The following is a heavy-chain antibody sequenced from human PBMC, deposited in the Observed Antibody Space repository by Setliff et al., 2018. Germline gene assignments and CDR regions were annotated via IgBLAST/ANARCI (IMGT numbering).Heavy chain of an antibody. Sequence: PGESLKISCKGSGYRFTTYWIAWVRQKPGKGLEWMGIVYPGDSDTQYSPSFQGQVTFSSDKSINTAYLHWSSLKATDTAMYYCARHGNVDTFDYWGQGTLVTVSS. CDR1: GYRFTTYW. D-gene: IGHD5-18*01. CDR2: VYPGDSDT. CDR3: ARHGNVDTFDY. J-gene: IGHJ4*02. V-gene: IGHV5-51*01.